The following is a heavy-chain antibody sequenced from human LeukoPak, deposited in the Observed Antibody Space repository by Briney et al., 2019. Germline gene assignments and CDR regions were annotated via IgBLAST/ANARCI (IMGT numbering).Heavy chain of an antibody. J-gene: IGHJ6*03. CDR2: IYTSGST. V-gene: IGHV4-4*07. Sequence: SETLSLTCTVSGGSISSYYWSWIRQPAGKGLEWIGRIYTSGSTNYNPSLKSRVTMSVDTSKNQFSLKLSSVTAADTAVYYCARLIHCSSTSCYPPYYYYMDVWGKGTTVTISS. D-gene: IGHD2-2*01. CDR1: GGSISSYY. CDR3: ARLIHCSSTSCYPPYYYYMDV.